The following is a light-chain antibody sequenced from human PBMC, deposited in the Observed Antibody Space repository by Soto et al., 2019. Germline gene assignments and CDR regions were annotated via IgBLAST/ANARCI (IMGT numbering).Light chain of an antibody. CDR1: SSDVGSYNL. V-gene: IGLV2-23*01. CDR2: EGS. J-gene: IGLJ2*01. Sequence: QSALTQPASVSGSPGQSITISCTGTSSDVGSYNLVSWYQQHPGKAPKLMIYEGSKRPSGVSNRFSGSKSGNTASLTISGLQAEDEADYYCSSYAGSSSHVVFGGGTQLPVL. CDR3: SSYAGSSSHVV.